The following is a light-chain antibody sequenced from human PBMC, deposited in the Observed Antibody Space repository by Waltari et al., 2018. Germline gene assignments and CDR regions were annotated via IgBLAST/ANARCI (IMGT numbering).Light chain of an antibody. J-gene: IGKJ1*01. CDR3: ALGARPWI. Sequence: DIVMTQSPDSLAVSLGERATITCKSSQPILYSVDNKNYLAWYQQKPGQPPKLLISWASTRESGVPDRFSGSGSRSDFTLTITRVEADDVGFYYCALGARPWIFGPGTKVEIK. V-gene: IGKV4-1*01. CDR1: QPILYSVDNKNY. CDR2: WAS.